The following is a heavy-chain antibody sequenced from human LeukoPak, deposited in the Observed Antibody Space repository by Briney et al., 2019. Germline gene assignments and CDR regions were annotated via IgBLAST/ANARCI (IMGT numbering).Heavy chain of an antibody. CDR1: DGSMNSITYY. Sequence: SETLSLTCTVSDGSMNSITYYWAWIRQPPGKGLEWIGSIYYSGSTYYNPSLKSRVTISVDTSKNQFSLKLSSVTAADTAVYYCARSGWGIAAAGTNWFDPWGQGTLVTVSS. CDR2: IYYSGST. J-gene: IGHJ5*02. D-gene: IGHD6-13*01. CDR3: ARSGWGIAAAGTNWFDP. V-gene: IGHV4-39*01.